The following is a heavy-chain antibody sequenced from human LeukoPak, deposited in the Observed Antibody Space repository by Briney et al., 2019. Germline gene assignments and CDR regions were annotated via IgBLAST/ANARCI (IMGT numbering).Heavy chain of an antibody. CDR3: AKEHLGYCSSTSCLPGDYGMDV. CDR1: GFTFSSYA. D-gene: IGHD2-2*01. V-gene: IGHV3-23*01. Sequence: GGSLRLSCAASGFTFSSYAMSWVRQAPGKGLEWVSAISGSGGSTYYADSVKGRFTISRDNSKNTLYLQMYSLRAEDTAVYYCAKEHLGYCSSTSCLPGDYGMDVWGQGTTVTVSS. J-gene: IGHJ6*02. CDR2: ISGSGGST.